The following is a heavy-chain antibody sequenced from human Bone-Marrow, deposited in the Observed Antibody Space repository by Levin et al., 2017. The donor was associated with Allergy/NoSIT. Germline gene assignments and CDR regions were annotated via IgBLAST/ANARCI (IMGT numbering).Heavy chain of an antibody. CDR1: GGTFSSYA. J-gene: IGHJ6*02. CDR2: IIPIFGTA. V-gene: IGHV1-69*06. Sequence: ASVKVSCKASGGTFSSYAISWVRQAPGQGLEWMGGIIPIFGTANYAQKFQGRVTITADKSTSTAYMELSSLRSEDTAVYYCAGSTYSSSSTYYYYGMDVWGQGTTVTVSS. D-gene: IGHD6-6*01. CDR3: AGSTYSSSSTYYYYGMDV.